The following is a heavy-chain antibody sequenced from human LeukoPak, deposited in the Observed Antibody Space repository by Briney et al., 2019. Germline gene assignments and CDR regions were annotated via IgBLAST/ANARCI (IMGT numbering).Heavy chain of an antibody. CDR2: IIPIFGTA. CDR1: GGTFSSYA. CDR3: ARALHPPHPNFDY. J-gene: IGHJ4*02. V-gene: IGHV1-69*13. Sequence: SVKVSCKASGGTFSSYAISWVRQAPGQGLEWMGGIIPIFGTANYAQKFQGRVTITADESTSTAYMELSSLRSEDTAVYYCARALHPPHPNFDYWGQGTLVTVSS.